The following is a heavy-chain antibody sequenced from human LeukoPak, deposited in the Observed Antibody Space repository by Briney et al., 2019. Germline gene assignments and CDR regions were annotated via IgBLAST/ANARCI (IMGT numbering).Heavy chain of an antibody. Sequence: ASVKVSCKASGGTFSSYAISWVRQAPGQGLEWMGRIIPIFGTANYAQKFQGRVTITTDESTSTAYMELSSLRSEDTAVYYCARDRLYYDSSGYYYYYMDVWGKGTTVTVS. V-gene: IGHV1-69*05. D-gene: IGHD3-22*01. CDR1: GGTFSSYA. J-gene: IGHJ6*03. CDR3: ARDRLYYDSSGYYYYYMDV. CDR2: IIPIFGTA.